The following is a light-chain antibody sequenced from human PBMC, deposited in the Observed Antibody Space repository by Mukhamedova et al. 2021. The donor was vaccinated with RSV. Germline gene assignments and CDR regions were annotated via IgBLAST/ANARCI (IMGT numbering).Light chain of an antibody. CDR2: AAS. Sequence: WYQRRVHGKAPKLLIYAASSLQSGVPSRFSGSGSGTDFTLTISSLEPEDFAVYYCQQRSNWPPVYTFGQGTKLEIK. V-gene: IGKV1-12*01. J-gene: IGKJ2*01. CDR3: QQRSNWPPVYT.